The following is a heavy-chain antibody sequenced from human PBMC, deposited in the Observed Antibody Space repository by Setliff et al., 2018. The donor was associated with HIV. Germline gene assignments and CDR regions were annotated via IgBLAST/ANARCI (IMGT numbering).Heavy chain of an antibody. CDR1: GFTFSSYN. CDR2: IKQDGSEK. D-gene: IGHD3-3*01. J-gene: IGHJ5*02. Sequence: GESLKISCAASGFTFSSYNMNWVRQAPGKGLEWVAKIKQDGSEKYYVDSVRGRFTISRDNAKNSLYLQMNSLRAEDTAVYYCARERVLETYYNFWSGSDHWFDPWGQGTLVTVSS. CDR3: ARERVLETYYNFWSGSDHWFDP. V-gene: IGHV3-7*01.